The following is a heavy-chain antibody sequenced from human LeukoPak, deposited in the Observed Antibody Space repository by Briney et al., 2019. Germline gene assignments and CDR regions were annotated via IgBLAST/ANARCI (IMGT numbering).Heavy chain of an antibody. V-gene: IGHV1-2*02. CDR2: INPNNVT. Sequence: ASVKVSCKAFGYTFTDYYMHWVRQAPGQGLEWMGWINPNNVTNFAQKFRGRVTMTRDTSISTAYMEMSRLRSDDTAVYYCTRVGHGSYYLPYWGQGTLVTVSS. J-gene: IGHJ4*02. CDR1: GYTFTDYY. CDR3: TRVGHGSYYLPY. D-gene: IGHD1-26*01.